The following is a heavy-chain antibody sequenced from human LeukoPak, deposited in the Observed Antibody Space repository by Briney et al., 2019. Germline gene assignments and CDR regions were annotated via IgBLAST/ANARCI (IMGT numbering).Heavy chain of an antibody. Sequence: GGSLRLSCAASGFTFSSYGMHWVRQAPGKGLEWVAVISYDGSNKYYADSVKGRFTISRDNSKNTLYLQMNSLRAEDTAVYYCAREGCSGGSCYSGNYYFDYWGQGTLVTVSS. J-gene: IGHJ4*02. V-gene: IGHV3-30*03. CDR1: GFTFSSYG. CDR3: AREGCSGGSCYSGNYYFDY. D-gene: IGHD2-15*01. CDR2: ISYDGSNK.